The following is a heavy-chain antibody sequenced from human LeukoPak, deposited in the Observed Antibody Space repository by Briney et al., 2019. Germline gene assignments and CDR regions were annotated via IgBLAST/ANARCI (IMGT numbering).Heavy chain of an antibody. J-gene: IGHJ5*02. V-gene: IGHV3-23*01. CDR1: GFTFSGYA. D-gene: IGHD3-10*01. Sequence: GGSLRLSCAASGFTFSGYAMSWVRQAPGKGLEWVSAISGSGGSTYYADSVKGRFTISRDNSKNTLYLQMNSLRAEDTAVYYCAKVRLLWFGEPDWFDPWGQGTLVTVSS. CDR2: ISGSGGST. CDR3: AKVRLLWFGEPDWFDP.